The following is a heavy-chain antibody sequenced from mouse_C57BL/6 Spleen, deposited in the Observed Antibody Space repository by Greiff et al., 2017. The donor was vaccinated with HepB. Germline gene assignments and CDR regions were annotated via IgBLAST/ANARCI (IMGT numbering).Heavy chain of an antibody. V-gene: IGHV1-81*01. CDR1: GYTFTSYG. Sequence: QVQLQQSGAELARPGASVKLSCKASGYTFTSYGISWVKQRTGQGLEWIGEIYPRSGNTYYNEKFKGKATLTADKSSSTAYMELRSLTSEDSAVYFGAREVSCDYDSYAMDDWGQGTSVTVSS. J-gene: IGHJ4*01. D-gene: IGHD2-4*01. CDR3: AREVSCDYDSYAMDD. CDR2: IYPRSGNT.